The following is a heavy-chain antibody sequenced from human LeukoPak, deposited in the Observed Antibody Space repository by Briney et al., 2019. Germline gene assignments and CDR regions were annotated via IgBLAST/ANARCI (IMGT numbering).Heavy chain of an antibody. CDR1: GGSISSRSFY. Sequence: PSETLSLTCTVSGGSISSRSFYWGWIRQPPGKGLECIGSIYYSGSTYYNPSVKSRVTISVDTSKNQFSLKLSSVTAADTAVYYCARFYDILTVFDYWGQGTLVTVSS. V-gene: IGHV4-39*01. D-gene: IGHD3-9*01. J-gene: IGHJ4*02. CDR3: ARFYDILTVFDY. CDR2: IYYSGST.